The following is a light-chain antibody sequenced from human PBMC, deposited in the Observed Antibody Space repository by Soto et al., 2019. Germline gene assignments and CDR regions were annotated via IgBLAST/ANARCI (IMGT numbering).Light chain of an antibody. V-gene: IGLV1-44*01. CDR2: NNN. CDR3: AAWDDSLKGV. Sequence: QSVLTQPPSASGTPGQRVTISCSGSRSNIGSNTVNWYQQLSGTAPKLLIYNNNQRPSGVPDRFSGSKSGTSASLAIIGLQSEDEADYYCAAWDDSLKGVFGTGTKVTVL. J-gene: IGLJ1*01. CDR1: RSNIGSNT.